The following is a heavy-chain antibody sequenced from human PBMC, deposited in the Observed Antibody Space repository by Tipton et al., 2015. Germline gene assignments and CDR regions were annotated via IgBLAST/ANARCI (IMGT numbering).Heavy chain of an antibody. Sequence: SLRLSCVASGFTFSSYTMNWVRQAPGKGLEWVSYILTTSDTIHYADSVKGRFTISRDNSKDTLYLQMNSLRDEDTAVYYCARNSAYYFAMDVWGQGTTVTVSS. J-gene: IGHJ6*02. D-gene: IGHD1-26*01. CDR2: ILTTSDTI. CDR3: ARNSAYYFAMDV. V-gene: IGHV3-48*02. CDR1: GFTFSSYT.